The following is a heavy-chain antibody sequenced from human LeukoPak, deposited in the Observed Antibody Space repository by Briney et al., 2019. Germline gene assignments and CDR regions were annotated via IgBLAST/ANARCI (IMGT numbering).Heavy chain of an antibody. CDR3: YEGYFEPLEL. D-gene: IGHD2/OR15-2a*01. CDR1: GVSVSTAR. CDR2: LSYAGKT. Sequence: SENVSLTCNVSGVSVSTARWDWIRQRPRKGLEWIGCLSYAGKTDYNPSLKGRVRLSLGSPNNHFSLKLTSVAATPTAGFFFYEGYFEPLELGGQSIRVSVS. V-gene: IGHV4-59*04. J-gene: IGHJ1*01.